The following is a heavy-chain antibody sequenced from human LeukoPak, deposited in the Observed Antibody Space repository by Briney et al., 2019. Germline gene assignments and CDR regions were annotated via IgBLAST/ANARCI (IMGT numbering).Heavy chain of an antibody. D-gene: IGHD2-21*02. CDR1: GFTFSTYV. CDR3: ASKWYCGGDCYYQIDF. CDR2: ISYDESNK. Sequence: PGGSLRLSCAASGFTFSTYVMHWVRQAPGKGLEWVALISYDESNKYYADSVKGRFTISRDNSKNMLYLQMNSLRTEDTAVYYCASKWYCGGDCYYQIDFWGQGTLVTVSS. J-gene: IGHJ4*02. V-gene: IGHV3-30*03.